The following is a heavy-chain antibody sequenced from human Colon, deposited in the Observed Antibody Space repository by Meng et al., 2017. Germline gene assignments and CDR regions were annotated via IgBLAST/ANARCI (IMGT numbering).Heavy chain of an antibody. V-gene: IGHV4-31*03. D-gene: IGHD2-15*01. CDR3: ARVVSLVVKGNWFDS. J-gene: IGHJ5*01. CDR1: VDSITSVGYN. Sequence: AHPLGAGPVMVIPSQPLPLTCNDSVDSITSVGYNWSWIRQHPGKGLEWIGYIDHSGTTYDNPSLKTRLTMSVDTSKNQFSLKLTSVTAADTAVYYCARVVSLVVKGNWFDSWGQGTLVTVSS. CDR2: IDHSGTT.